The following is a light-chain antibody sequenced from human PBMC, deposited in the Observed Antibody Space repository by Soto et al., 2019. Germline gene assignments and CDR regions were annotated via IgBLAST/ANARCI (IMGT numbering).Light chain of an antibody. CDR1: SSDVGGYNY. CDR2: DVS. CDR3: SSYQV. Sequence: QSVLTQPASVSGSPGQSITISCTGTSSDVGGYNYVSWYQQHPGKAPKLMIYDVSNRPSGVSNRFSGSKSGNTASLTISGLQAEDEADYYGSSYQVFGGGTKLTV. J-gene: IGLJ2*01. V-gene: IGLV2-14*01.